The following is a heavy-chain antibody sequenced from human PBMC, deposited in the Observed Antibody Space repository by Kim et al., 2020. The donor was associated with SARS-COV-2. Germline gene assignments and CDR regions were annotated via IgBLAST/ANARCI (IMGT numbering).Heavy chain of an antibody. CDR3: AKARGIAVAGTLYYFDN. CDR2: IWYDGSNK. J-gene: IGHJ4*02. CDR1: GFTFSSYG. D-gene: IGHD6-19*01. Sequence: GGSLRLSCAASGFTFSSYGMHWVRQAPGKGLEWVAVIWYDGSNKYYADSVKGRVTISRDNTKNTLYLQMNSMRAEDKAVYYCAKARGIAVAGTLYYFDNWGQGTLFTVSS. V-gene: IGHV3-33*06.